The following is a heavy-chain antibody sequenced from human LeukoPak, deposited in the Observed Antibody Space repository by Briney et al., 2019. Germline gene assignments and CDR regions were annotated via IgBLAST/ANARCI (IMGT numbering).Heavy chain of an antibody. CDR3: AGAPREQLGPYYYYGMDV. CDR2: INPSGGST. J-gene: IGHJ6*02. D-gene: IGHD6-13*01. Sequence: GASVKVSCKASGYTFTSYYMHWVRQAPGQGLEWMGIINPSGGSTSYAQKFQGRVTMTRDTSTSTVYMELSSLGSEDTAVYYCAGAPREQLGPYYYYGMDVWGQGTTVTVSS. CDR1: GYTFTSYY. V-gene: IGHV1-46*01.